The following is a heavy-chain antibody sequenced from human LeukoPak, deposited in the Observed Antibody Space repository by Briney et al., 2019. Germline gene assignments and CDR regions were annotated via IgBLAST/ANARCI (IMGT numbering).Heavy chain of an antibody. D-gene: IGHD6-13*01. CDR1: GGSISSGSYY. J-gene: IGHJ5*02. Sequence: PSETLSLTCTVSGGSISSGSYYWSWIRQPAGKGLEWIGRIYTSGSTNYNPSHKSRVTISVDTSKNQFSLKLSSVTAADTAVYYCARSAGYSSSWYDFAYGGWFDPWGQGTLVTVSS. V-gene: IGHV4-61*02. CDR2: IYTSGST. CDR3: ARSAGYSSSWYDFAYGGWFDP.